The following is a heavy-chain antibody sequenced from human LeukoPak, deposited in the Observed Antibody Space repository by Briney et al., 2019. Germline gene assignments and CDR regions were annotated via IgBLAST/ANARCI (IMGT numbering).Heavy chain of an antibody. CDR1: GGSFSSYY. CDR3: ARALRYFDWLPPYFDY. J-gene: IGHJ4*02. CDR2: INHSGST. Sequence: PSETLSLTCAVYGGSFSSYYWSWIRQPPGKGLEWIGEINHSGSTNYNPSLKSRVTISVDTSKNQFSLKLSSVTAADTAVYYCARALRYFDWLPPYFDYWGQGTLVTVSS. V-gene: IGHV4-34*01. D-gene: IGHD3-9*01.